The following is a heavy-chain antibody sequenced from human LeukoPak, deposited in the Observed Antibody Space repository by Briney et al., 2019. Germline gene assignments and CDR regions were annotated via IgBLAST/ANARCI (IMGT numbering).Heavy chain of an antibody. CDR1: GFTFSRYA. J-gene: IGHJ4*02. V-gene: IGHV3-23*01. CDR3: AKGYSSGWYMDS. CDR2: ISGSGGRT. Sequence: PGGSLRLSCGASGFTFSRYAMNWVRQAPGKGLEWVSAISGSGGRTYYADSVKGRFTISRDNSKNTLYLQMNSLRAEDTAVYYCAKGYSSGWYMDSWGQGTLVTVSS. D-gene: IGHD6-19*01.